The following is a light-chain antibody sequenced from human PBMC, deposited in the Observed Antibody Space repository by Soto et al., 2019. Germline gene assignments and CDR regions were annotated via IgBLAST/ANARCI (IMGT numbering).Light chain of an antibody. CDR1: SSNIGSNT. V-gene: IGLV1-44*01. Sequence: QSVLTQPTSASGTPGQRVTISCSGSSSNIGSNTVNWYQQLPGTAPKLLIYSNNQRPSGVPDRFSGSKSGTSASLAISGLQSEDEADYYCAAWDDSLNGPYVVFGGGTQLTVL. CDR2: SNN. J-gene: IGLJ2*01. CDR3: AAWDDSLNGPYVV.